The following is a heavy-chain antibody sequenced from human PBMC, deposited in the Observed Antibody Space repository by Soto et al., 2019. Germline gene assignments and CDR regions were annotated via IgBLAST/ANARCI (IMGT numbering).Heavy chain of an antibody. CDR3: ARYDSSGYYRPYDYYGMDV. D-gene: IGHD3-22*01. Sequence: PGKGLKWIGKINHSRSTNYNPSLKSRVTISGDTSKNQLSVKLSSVTAGDTDVYYCARYDSSGYYRPYDYYGMDVWGQGTTVTVSS. V-gene: IGHV4-34*01. J-gene: IGHJ6*02. CDR2: INHSRST.